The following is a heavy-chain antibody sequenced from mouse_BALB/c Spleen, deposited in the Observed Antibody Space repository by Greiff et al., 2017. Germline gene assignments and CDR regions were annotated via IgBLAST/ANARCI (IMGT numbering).Heavy chain of an antibody. CDR1: GYTFTSYW. Sequence: VQLQQPGAELVKPGASVKLSCKASGYTFTSYWMHWVKQRPGQGLEWIGEINPSNGRTNYNEKFKSKATLTVDKSSSTAYMQLSSLTSEDSAVYYCARYYYGNYDAMDYWGQGTSVTVSS. V-gene: IGHV1S81*02. CDR3: ARYYYGNYDAMDY. J-gene: IGHJ4*01. D-gene: IGHD2-1*01. CDR2: INPSNGRT.